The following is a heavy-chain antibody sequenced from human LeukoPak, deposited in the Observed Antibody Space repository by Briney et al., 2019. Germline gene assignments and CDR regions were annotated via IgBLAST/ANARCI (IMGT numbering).Heavy chain of an antibody. D-gene: IGHD6-13*01. J-gene: IGHJ6*03. V-gene: IGHV4-39*07. CDR1: GGSISTSNYY. CDR2: IFYSGST. Sequence: SETLSLTCTVSGGSISTSNYYWGWIRQPPGKGLEWIGNIFYSGSTYYSPSLRSRVTISLDTSRNQFSLKLNSVTAADTAVYYCARGRAGRGHYYMDVWGKGTTVTVSS. CDR3: ARGRAGRGHYYMDV.